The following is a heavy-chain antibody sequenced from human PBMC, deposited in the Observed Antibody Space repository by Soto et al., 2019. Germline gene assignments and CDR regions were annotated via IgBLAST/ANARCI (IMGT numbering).Heavy chain of an antibody. CDR1: GFTFDDHT. CDR3: AKEKDRIFDY. Sequence: EVQLVVSGGLVVRPGGSLRLSCAGSGFTFDDHTMHWVRQAPGKGLEWVSLITWDAGSEFYADSVRGRFTILRDNSKNSLYLQMNSMRTEDSALYYCAKEKDRIFDYWGRGTPVTVSS. CDR2: ITWDAGSE. J-gene: IGHJ4*02. V-gene: IGHV3-43*01.